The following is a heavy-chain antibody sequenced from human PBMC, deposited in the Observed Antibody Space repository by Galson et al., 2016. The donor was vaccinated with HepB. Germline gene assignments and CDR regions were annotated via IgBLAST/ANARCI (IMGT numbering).Heavy chain of an antibody. J-gene: IGHJ4*02. CDR3: AHGSGWLFDQ. D-gene: IGHD6-25*01. CDR1: GFSLSSTATG. V-gene: IGHV2-5*01. Sequence: PALVKPTQTLTLTCTFSGFSLSSTATGVGWIRQPPGKALEWFALIYWNDNKYFRPSLQSRLTINKDTSKNQVILTMTNMDPVDTATYYCAHGSGWLFDQWGQGTLVTVSS. CDR2: IYWNDNK.